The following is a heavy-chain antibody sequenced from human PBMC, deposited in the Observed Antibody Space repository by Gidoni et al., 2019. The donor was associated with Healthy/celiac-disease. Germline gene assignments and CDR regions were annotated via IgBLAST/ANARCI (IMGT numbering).Heavy chain of an antibody. CDR3: ARGRTFYYGSGSYSQTYYFDY. J-gene: IGHJ4*02. Sequence: QVQLQQWGAGLLKPSETLSLTCAVYGGSFSGYYWRWIRQPPGKGLEWIGEINHSGSTNYNPSLKSRVTISVDTSKNQFSLKLSSVTAADTAVYYCARGRTFYYGSGSYSQTYYFDYWGQGTLVTVSS. CDR2: INHSGST. CDR1: GGSFSGYY. V-gene: IGHV4-34*01. D-gene: IGHD3-10*01.